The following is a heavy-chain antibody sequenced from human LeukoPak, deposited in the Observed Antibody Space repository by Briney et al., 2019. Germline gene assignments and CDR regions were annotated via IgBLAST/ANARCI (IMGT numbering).Heavy chain of an antibody. V-gene: IGHV4-59*08. CDR3: ARYDFDILTGYHRGGMDV. J-gene: IGHJ6*02. CDR1: GGSISSYY. D-gene: IGHD3-9*01. Sequence: SETLSLTCTISGGSISSYYWSWIRQPPGKGLEWIGYIYSSGSASYNPSLNSRATISVDTSKNQFSLKLRSVTAADTAVYYCARYDFDILTGYHRGGMDVWGQGTTVTVSS. CDR2: IYSSGSA.